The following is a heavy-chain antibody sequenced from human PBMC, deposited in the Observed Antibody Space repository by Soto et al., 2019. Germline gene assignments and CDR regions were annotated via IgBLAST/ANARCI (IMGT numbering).Heavy chain of an antibody. D-gene: IGHD3-3*01. CDR2: ISAYNGNT. Sequence: ASVKVSCKASGYTFTSYGISWVRQAPGQGLEWMGWISAYNGNTNYAQKLQGRVTMTTDTSTNTAYMDLRSLRSDDTAVYYCARVSLRFLEWLSKFDFDYWGQGTLVTVSS. CDR3: ARVSLRFLEWLSKFDFDY. CDR1: GYTFTSYG. J-gene: IGHJ4*02. V-gene: IGHV1-18*01.